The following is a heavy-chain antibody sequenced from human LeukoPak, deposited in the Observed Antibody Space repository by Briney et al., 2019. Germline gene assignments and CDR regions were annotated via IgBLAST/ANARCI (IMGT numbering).Heavy chain of an antibody. CDR3: ARLTRLSTSPDRYYLDY. J-gene: IGHJ4*02. Sequence: SEALSLTCTVSGDSISSYYWSWIRQPPGKGLEWIGYIYTSGGTNYIPSLKGRVTISIDASKNQFSLNLSSVTATDSAVYYCARLTRLSTSPDRYYLDYWGQGTLVTVSS. CDR2: IYTSGGT. D-gene: IGHD6-6*01. CDR1: GDSISSYY. V-gene: IGHV4-4*09.